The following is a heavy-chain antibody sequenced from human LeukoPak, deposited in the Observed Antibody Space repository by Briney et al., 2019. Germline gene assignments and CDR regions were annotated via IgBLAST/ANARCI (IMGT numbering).Heavy chain of an antibody. CDR2: ISSSSSYI. Sequence: GGSLRLSCAASGFTFSSYAMSWVRQAPGKGLEWVSSISSSSSYIYYADSVKGRFTISRDNAKNSLYLQMNSLRAEDTAVYYCARALVGATAYWGQGTLVTVSS. V-gene: IGHV3-21*01. CDR3: ARALVGATAY. D-gene: IGHD1-26*01. J-gene: IGHJ4*02. CDR1: GFTFSSYA.